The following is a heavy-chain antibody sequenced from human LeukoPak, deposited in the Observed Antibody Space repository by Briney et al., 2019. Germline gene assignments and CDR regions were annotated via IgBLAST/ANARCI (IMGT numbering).Heavy chain of an antibody. CDR1: GFTFSSYG. J-gene: IGHJ4*02. V-gene: IGHV3-30*02. CDR2: IRYDGSNK. CDR3: AKGGVEQQLPGPHDY. D-gene: IGHD6-13*01. Sequence: GGSLRLSCAASGFTFSSYGMHWVRQAPGKGLEWVAFIRYDGSNKYYADSVKGRFTISRDNSKNTLYLQMNSLRAEDTAVYYCAKGGVEQQLPGPHDYWGQGTLVTVSS.